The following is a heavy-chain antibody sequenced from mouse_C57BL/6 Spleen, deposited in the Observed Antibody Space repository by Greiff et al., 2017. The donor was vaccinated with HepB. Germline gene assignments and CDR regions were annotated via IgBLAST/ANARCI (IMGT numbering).Heavy chain of an antibody. CDR1: GYTFTSYW. D-gene: IGHD1-1*01. Sequence: VQLQQSGAELVKPGASVKLSCKASGYTFTSYWMHWVKQRPGQGLEWIGMIHPNSGSTNYNEKFKSKATLTVDKSSSTAYMQLSSLTSEDSAVYYCYYYGSSYYYAMDYWGQGTSVTVSS. V-gene: IGHV1-64*01. CDR3: YYYGSSYYYAMDY. J-gene: IGHJ4*01. CDR2: IHPNSGST.